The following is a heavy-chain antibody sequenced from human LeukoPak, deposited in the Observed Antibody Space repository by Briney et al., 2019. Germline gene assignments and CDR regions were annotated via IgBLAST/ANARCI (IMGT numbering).Heavy chain of an antibody. CDR2: IIPIFGTA. D-gene: IGHD2-21*02. CDR3: ASAYCGGDCYPRSFDI. V-gene: IGHV1-69*01. CDR1: GGTFSSYA. J-gene: IGHJ3*02. Sequence: SVKVSCKASGGTFSSYAISWVRQAPGQGLEWMGGIIPIFGTANYAQKFQGRVTITADESTSTAYMELSSLRSEDTAVYYCASAYCGGDCYPRSFDIRGQGTMVTVSS.